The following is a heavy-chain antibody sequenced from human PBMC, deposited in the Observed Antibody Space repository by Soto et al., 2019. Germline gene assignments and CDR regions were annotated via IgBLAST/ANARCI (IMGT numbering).Heavy chain of an antibody. CDR2: IWYDGSNK. V-gene: IGHV3-33*01. CDR3: ARRVRGLYYYYYMDV. J-gene: IGHJ6*03. Sequence: GGSLRLSCAASGFTFSSYGMHWVRQAPGKGLEWVAVIWYDGSNKYYADSVKGRFTISRDNSKNTLYLQMNSLRAEDTAVYYCARRVRGLYYYYYMDVWGKGTTVTVSS. CDR1: GFTFSSYG.